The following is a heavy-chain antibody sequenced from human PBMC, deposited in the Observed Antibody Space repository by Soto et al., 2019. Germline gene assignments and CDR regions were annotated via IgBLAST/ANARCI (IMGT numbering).Heavy chain of an antibody. CDR2: IYPGDSDT. CDR1: GYSFTSYW. D-gene: IGHD6-6*01. J-gene: IGHJ6*02. V-gene: IGHV5-51*01. CDR3: ARQTYSSSSQYYYGMDV. Sequence: PGESLKISCKGSGYSFTSYWIGWVRQMPGKGLEWMGIIYPGDSDTRYSPSSQGQVTISADKSISTAYLQWSSLKASDTAMYYCARQTYSSSSQYYYGMDVWGQGTTVTVSS.